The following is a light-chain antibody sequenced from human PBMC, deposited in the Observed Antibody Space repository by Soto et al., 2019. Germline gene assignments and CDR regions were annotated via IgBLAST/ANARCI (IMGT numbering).Light chain of an antibody. V-gene: IGKV1-39*01. J-gene: IGKJ5*01. CDR1: QGIANF. CDR2: AAS. Sequence: DIQMTQSPSSLSASVGDRVTITCRASQGIANFLNWYHQQPGKAPKLLIYAASSLRSGVPSRFSGSGFGTDFTLTISSLQPEDFATYYCQQNYSPPPVTFGQGTRLEI. CDR3: QQNYSPPPVT.